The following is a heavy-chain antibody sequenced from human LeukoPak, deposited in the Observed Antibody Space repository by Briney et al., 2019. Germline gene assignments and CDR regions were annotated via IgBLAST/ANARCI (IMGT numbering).Heavy chain of an antibody. J-gene: IGHJ3*02. V-gene: IGHV3-13*01. CDR3: ARAHDYGDDSFAFDI. D-gene: IGHD4-17*01. CDR1: GFTFSSYD. CDR2: IGTAGDT. Sequence: GGSLRLSCAASGFTFSSYDMHWVRQATGKGLEWVSAIGTAGDTYYPGSVKGRFTISRENAKNSLYLQMNSLRAGDTAVYYCARAHDYGDDSFAFDIWGQGTMVTVSS.